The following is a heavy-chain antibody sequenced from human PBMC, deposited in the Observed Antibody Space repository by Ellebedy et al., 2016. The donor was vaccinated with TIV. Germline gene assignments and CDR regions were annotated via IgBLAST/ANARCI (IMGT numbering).Heavy chain of an antibody. CDR2: TYYSGSA. CDR1: GASITHPNHF. V-gene: IGHV4-31*03. CDR3: ARDQVVRGGYHGMDV. D-gene: IGHD3-10*01. Sequence: SETLSLXXTVSGASITHPNHFWTWIRQLPGTGLEWIGYTYYSGSASYNPSLKDRVSISVDTSKNQVSLRLRSVTVADTAVYYCARDQVVRGGYHGMDVWGQGTTVTVSS. J-gene: IGHJ6*02.